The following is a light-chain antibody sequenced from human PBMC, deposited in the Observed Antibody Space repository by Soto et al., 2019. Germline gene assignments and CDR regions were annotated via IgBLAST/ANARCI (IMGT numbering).Light chain of an antibody. V-gene: IGLV1-40*01. J-gene: IGLJ2*01. CDR1: SSNIGAGFD. CDR2: DND. Sequence: QSVLTQPPSVSGAPGQRIIISCTGSSSNIGAGFDVHWYQHLPGTAPKLLVYDNDNRPSGLPARFSDSRSGTSASLAITSLQADDEADYYCQSYNNSRSCVVFGGGTKVTVL. CDR3: QSYNNSRSCVV.